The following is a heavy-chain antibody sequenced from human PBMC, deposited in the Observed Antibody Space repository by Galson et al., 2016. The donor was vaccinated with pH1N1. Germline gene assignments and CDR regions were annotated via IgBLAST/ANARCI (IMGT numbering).Heavy chain of an antibody. CDR1: GFTFSSYS. CDR2: ISSSSSTI. Sequence: SLRLSCAASGFTFSSYSMNWVRQAPGKGLEWVSYISSSSSTIYYADSVKGRFTISRDNAKNSLYLQMNSPRAEDTAVYYCARVNHYYYYGMDVWGQGTPVTVSS. J-gene: IGHJ6*02. D-gene: IGHD1-14*01. V-gene: IGHV3-48*01. CDR3: ARVNHYYYYGMDV.